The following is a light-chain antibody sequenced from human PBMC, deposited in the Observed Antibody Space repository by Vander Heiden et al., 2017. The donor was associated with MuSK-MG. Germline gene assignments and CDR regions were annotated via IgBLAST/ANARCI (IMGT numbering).Light chain of an antibody. Sequence: DIVMTQSPDSLAVSLGERATINCKSSQSVLYSSNNKNYLAWYQQKPGQPPKLLIYWASTRESGVPDRFSGSGSGTDFTLTISSLQAEDVAVYYCQHEDSTPNTFGQRTKLEIK. V-gene: IGKV4-1*01. CDR2: WAS. CDR1: QSVLYSSNNKNY. J-gene: IGKJ2*01. CDR3: QHEDSTPNT.